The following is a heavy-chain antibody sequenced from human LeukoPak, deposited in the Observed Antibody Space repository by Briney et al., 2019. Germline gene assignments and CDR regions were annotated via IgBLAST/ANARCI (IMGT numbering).Heavy chain of an antibody. CDR3: VKALAAAFTNY. CDR1: GFTFSSYA. J-gene: IGHJ4*02. Sequence: GGSLRLSCSASGFTFSSYAMHWVRQAPGKGLEYVSTISSNGGSTYYADSVKGRFTISRDNSKNTLYLQMSSRRVEDTAVYYFVKALAAAFTNYGGGETLLTVS. V-gene: IGHV3-64D*09. D-gene: IGHD6-25*01. CDR2: ISSNGGST.